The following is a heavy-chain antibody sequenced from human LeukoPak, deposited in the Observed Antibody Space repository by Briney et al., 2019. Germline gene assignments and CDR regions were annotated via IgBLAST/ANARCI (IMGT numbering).Heavy chain of an antibody. CDR1: GFTFSTYS. V-gene: IGHV3-21*01. Sequence: GGSLRLSCAASGFTFSTYSMNWVRQAPGKGLEWVSSISSSSNYIYYADSVKGRFTISRANAKNSLYLQMNSLRAEYTAVYYCARGQFRYYDSSGYYGPDYWGQGTLVTVSS. J-gene: IGHJ4*02. CDR3: ARGQFRYYDSSGYYGPDY. CDR2: ISSSSNYI. D-gene: IGHD3-22*01.